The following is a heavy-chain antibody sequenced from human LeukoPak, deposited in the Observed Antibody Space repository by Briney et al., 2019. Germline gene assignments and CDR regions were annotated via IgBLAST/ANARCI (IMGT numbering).Heavy chain of an antibody. V-gene: IGHV3-53*01. CDR3: ARSVQLDPWGAFDI. CDR1: GFTLISNY. J-gene: IGHJ3*02. Sequence: GSLSPSCQLAGFTLISNYIGWVSPAEGKGLGWVSVIYPGGSKYYADSVKGRFTFSRDTSKSTLYLQMTSLRAEDTAVYYCARSVQLDPWGAFDIWGQGTMVTVSS. D-gene: IGHD1-1*01. CDR2: IYPGGSK.